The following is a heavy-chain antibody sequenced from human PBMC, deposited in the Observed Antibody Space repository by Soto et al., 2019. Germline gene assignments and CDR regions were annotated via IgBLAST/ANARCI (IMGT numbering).Heavy chain of an antibody. CDR2: IFYTGTT. D-gene: IGHD2-21*01. CDR3: ARLVVVAPVANV. CDR1: GGSVSYNSYY. J-gene: IGHJ4*02. Sequence: PSETLSLTCSVSGGSVSYNSYYWGWIRQPPGKGLEWVGGIFYTGTTYYNPSLKDRLSMSVDTSKNSFSLNLTSVTAADTAVYFCARLVVVAPVANVWGQGALVTVSS. V-gene: IGHV4-39*01.